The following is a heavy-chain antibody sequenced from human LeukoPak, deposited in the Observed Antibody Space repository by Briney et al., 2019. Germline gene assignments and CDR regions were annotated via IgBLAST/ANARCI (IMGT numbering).Heavy chain of an antibody. CDR2: ISSSGLST. V-gene: IGHV3-23*01. CDR3: AKGLYGDTFLNWFDP. J-gene: IGHJ5*02. D-gene: IGHD2-21*01. CDR1: GFTFSSYA. Sequence: GGSLRLSCAASGFTFSSYAMSWVRQAPGRGLEWVSGISSSGLSTYYAASVKGRFTVSRDNSKNTLFLQMNSLRAEDTAVYYCAKGLYGDTFLNWFDPWGQGTLVTVSS.